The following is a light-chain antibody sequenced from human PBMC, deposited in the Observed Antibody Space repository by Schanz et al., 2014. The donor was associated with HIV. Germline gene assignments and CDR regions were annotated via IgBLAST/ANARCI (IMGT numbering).Light chain of an antibody. J-gene: IGLJ2*01. CDR1: NSDIETHNF. V-gene: IGLV2-14*02. CDR3: ISYTSDTVL. Sequence: QSALTQPASVSGSPGQSITISCTGTNSDIETHNFVSWFQQLPDRAPKLMIYEGSKWPSGVSNRFSGSKSDNTASLTISGLQPEDEADYYCISYTSDTVLFGGGTKLTVL. CDR2: EGS.